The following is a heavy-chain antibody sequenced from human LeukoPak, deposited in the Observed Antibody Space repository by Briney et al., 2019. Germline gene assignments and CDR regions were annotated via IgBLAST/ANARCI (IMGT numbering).Heavy chain of an antibody. CDR3: ARDSYYDSSGYYLDAFDI. J-gene: IGHJ3*02. D-gene: IGHD3-22*01. Sequence: PGGSLRLSCAASGFTFSSYSMNWVRQAPGKGLEWVSSINSSSSYIYYADSVKGRFTISRDNAKNSLYLQMNSLRAEDTAVYYCARDSYYDSSGYYLDAFDIWGQGTMVTVSS. CDR2: INSSSSYI. CDR1: GFTFSSYS. V-gene: IGHV3-21*01.